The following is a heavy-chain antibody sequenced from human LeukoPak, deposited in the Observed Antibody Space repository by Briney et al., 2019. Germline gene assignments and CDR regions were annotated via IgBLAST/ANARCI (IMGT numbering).Heavy chain of an antibody. D-gene: IGHD3-22*01. V-gene: IGHV3-7*01. CDR3: ARDYYYDSSGYYYYYYYYMDV. Sequence: PGGSLRLSCAASGFTFSSYWMSWVRQAPGKGLEWVANIKQDGSEKYYVDSVKGRFTISRDNAKNSLYLQMNSLRAEDTAVYYCARDYYYDSSGYYYYYYYYMDVWGKGTTVTISS. CDR1: GFTFSSYW. J-gene: IGHJ6*03. CDR2: IKQDGSEK.